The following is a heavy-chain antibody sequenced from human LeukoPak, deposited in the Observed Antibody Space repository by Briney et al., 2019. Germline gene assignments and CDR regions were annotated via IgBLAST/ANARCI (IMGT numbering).Heavy chain of an antibody. CDR1: GYTFTSYD. J-gene: IGHJ6*02. V-gene: IGHV1-8*01. CDR2: MNPNSGNT. D-gene: IGHD2-2*01. Sequence: GASVEVSCKASGYTFTSYDINWVRQATGQGLEWMGWMNPNSGNTGYAQKFQGRVTMTRNTSISTAYMELSSLRSEDTAVYYCARVPAASSGMDVWGQGTTVTVSS. CDR3: ARVPAASSGMDV.